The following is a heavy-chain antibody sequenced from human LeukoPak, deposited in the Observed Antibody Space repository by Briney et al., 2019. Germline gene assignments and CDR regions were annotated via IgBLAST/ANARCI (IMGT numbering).Heavy chain of an antibody. Sequence: GGSLRLSCAASGFTFSSYSMNWVRQAPGKGLEWVSYISSSSSTIYYADSVKGRFTISRDNAKNSLYLQMNSLRAEDTAVYYCARHHYDFWSGYSYYYYMDVWGKGTTVTVSS. CDR1: GFTFSSYS. J-gene: IGHJ6*03. CDR2: ISSSSSTI. CDR3: ARHHYDFWSGYSYYYYMDV. D-gene: IGHD3-3*01. V-gene: IGHV3-48*01.